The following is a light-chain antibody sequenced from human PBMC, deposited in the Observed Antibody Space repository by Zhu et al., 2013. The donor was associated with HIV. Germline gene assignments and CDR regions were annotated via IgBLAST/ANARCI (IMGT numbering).Light chain of an antibody. J-gene: IGKJ5*01. V-gene: IGKV3-11*01. CDR2: DAS. Sequence: EIVLTQSPGTLSLSPGERATLSCRASQSVSSYLAWYQQKPGQAPRLLIYDASNRATGIPARFSGSGSGTDFTLTTSSLEPEDFAVYYCQQRSNWLITFGQGTRLEIK. CDR1: QSVSSY. CDR3: QQRSNWLIT.